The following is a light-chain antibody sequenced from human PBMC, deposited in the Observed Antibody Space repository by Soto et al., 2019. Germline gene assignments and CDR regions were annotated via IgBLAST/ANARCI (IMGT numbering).Light chain of an antibody. CDR1: SYNIGNNY. V-gene: IGLV1-51*01. Sequence: QSVLTQPPSVSAAPGQKVSISCSGSSYNIGNNYVSWYQQLSVTAPKLLIYDNNKRPSGIPDRFSGSKSGTSATLGITGLQTGDEANYYCGTWDSSLGAAVFVGGTQLTVL. CDR2: DNN. CDR3: GTWDSSLGAAV. J-gene: IGLJ7*01.